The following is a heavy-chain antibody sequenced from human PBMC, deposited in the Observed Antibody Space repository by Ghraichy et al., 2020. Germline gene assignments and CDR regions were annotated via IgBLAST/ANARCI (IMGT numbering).Heavy chain of an antibody. V-gene: IGHV6-1*01. CDR3: ARATVAVRAFDI. CDR1: GDSVSSNTAA. Sequence: SETLSLTCAISGDSVSSNTAAWNWIRQSPSRGLEWLGRTYYRSKWYNDYVVSVKSRITINPDTSKNQFSLHLNSVTPEDTAVYYCARATVAVRAFDIWGQGTMVTVSS. CDR2: TYYRSKWYN. D-gene: IGHD6-19*01. J-gene: IGHJ3*02.